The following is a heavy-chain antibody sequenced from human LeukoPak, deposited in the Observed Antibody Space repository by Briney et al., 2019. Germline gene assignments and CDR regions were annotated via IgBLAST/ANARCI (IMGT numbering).Heavy chain of an antibody. Sequence: ASVKVSCKASGYTFTGYYMHWVRQAPGQGLEWMGWINPNSGGTNYAQKFQGRVTMTRDTSISTAYMELSRLRSDDTAVYYCARAGRQYCSGGGCYVYWGQGTLVTVSS. CDR3: ARAGRQYCSGGGCYVY. CDR1: GYTFTGYY. J-gene: IGHJ4*02. CDR2: INPNSGGT. V-gene: IGHV1-2*02. D-gene: IGHD2-15*01.